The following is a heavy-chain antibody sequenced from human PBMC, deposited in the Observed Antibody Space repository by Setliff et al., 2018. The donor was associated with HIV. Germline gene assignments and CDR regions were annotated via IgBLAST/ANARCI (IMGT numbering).Heavy chain of an antibody. V-gene: IGHV4-38-2*01. CDR2: IYHSGST. Sequence: SETLSLTCAVSGYSISSGYYWGWIRQPPGKGLEWIGSIYHSGSTYYNPSLKSRVTISVDTSKNQVSLKLSSVTASDTAVYYCARARYIVIRGDAGMDVWGPGTTVTVS. CDR1: GYSISSGYY. J-gene: IGHJ6*02. D-gene: IGHD3-10*01. CDR3: ARARYIVIRGDAGMDV.